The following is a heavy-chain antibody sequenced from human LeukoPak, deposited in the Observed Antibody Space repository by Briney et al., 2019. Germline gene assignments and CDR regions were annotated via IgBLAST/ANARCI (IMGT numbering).Heavy chain of an antibody. Sequence: PGGSLRLSCAASGFTFSSYEMNWVRQAPGKGLEWVSYISSSGSTIYYADSVKGRFTISRDNAKNSLYLQMNSLRAEDTAVYYCAREGRGWLQFSFHFDYWGQGTLVTVSS. CDR1: GFTFSSYE. J-gene: IGHJ4*02. CDR3: AREGRGWLQFSFHFDY. CDR2: ISSSGSTI. V-gene: IGHV3-48*03. D-gene: IGHD5-24*01.